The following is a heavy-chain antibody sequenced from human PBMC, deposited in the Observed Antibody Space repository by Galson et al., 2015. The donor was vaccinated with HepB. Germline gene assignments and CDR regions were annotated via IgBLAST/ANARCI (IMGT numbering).Heavy chain of an antibody. V-gene: IGHV3-66*04. Sequence: SLRLSCAASGFTVSSNYMSWVRQAPGKGLEWVSVIYGGGSTYYADSVKGRFTISRDNSKNTVYLQMNSLRAEDTAVYYCAKHGGKGYFDYWGQGTLVTVSS. CDR1: GFTVSSNY. CDR3: AKHGGKGYFDY. D-gene: IGHD4-23*01. CDR2: IYGGGST. J-gene: IGHJ4*02.